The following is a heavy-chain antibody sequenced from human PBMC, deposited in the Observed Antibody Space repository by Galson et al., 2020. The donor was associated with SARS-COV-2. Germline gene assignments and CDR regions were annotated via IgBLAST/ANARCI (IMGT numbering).Heavy chain of an antibody. J-gene: IGHJ3*02. D-gene: IGHD2-21*01. CDR1: GGSISSYY. Sequence: SETPSLTCTVSGGSISSYYWSWIRQPAGKGLEWIGRIYTSGSTNYNPSLKSRVTMSVDTSKNQFSLKLSSVTAADTAVYYCASPLHLFYHDAFDIWGQGTMVTVSS. CDR3: ASPLHLFYHDAFDI. V-gene: IGHV4-4*07. CDR2: IYTSGST.